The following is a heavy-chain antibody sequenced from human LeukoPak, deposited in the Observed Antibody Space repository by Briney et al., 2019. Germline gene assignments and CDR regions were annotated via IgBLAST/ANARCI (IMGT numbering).Heavy chain of an antibody. Sequence: SETLSLTCTISGASITSYYWSWIRQPAGKGLEWIGRIYTSESTNYNPSLKRRVTMSVDTSKNQSSLNLSSVTAADTAVYYCAKYSSSSLRAFDIWGQGTMVTVSS. V-gene: IGHV4-4*07. J-gene: IGHJ3*02. D-gene: IGHD6-13*01. CDR1: GASITSYY. CDR2: IYTSEST. CDR3: AKYSSSSLRAFDI.